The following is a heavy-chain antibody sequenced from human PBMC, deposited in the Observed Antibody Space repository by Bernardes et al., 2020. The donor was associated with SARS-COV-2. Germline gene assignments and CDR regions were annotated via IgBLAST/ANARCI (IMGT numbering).Heavy chain of an antibody. J-gene: IGHJ4*02. V-gene: IGHV4-39*01. Sequence: SETLSLTCIVSGGSVSNINFYWGWLRQPPGKGLEWICSIYYSGITHYNPSLKSRLTMSVDMSKNQFSLNLRAMTAADTAVYFCARRGYYDSRCTIDYWGQGALVTVS. CDR2: IYYSGIT. CDR3: ARRGYYDSRCTIDY. CDR1: GGSVSNINFY. D-gene: IGHD3-22*01.